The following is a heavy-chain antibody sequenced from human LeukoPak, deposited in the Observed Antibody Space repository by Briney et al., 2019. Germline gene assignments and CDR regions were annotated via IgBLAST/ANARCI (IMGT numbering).Heavy chain of an antibody. Sequence: GESLKISCAASGFIFNTYGMHWVRQAPGKGLEWVSYISYDGSRKNYADSVKGRFTISRDNSKNTLFLQMNSLKAEDTAVYYCAKKLIGNVDYFDYWGQGTLVTVSS. CDR1: GFIFNTYG. CDR2: ISYDGSRK. J-gene: IGHJ4*02. D-gene: IGHD2-8*01. V-gene: IGHV3-30*02. CDR3: AKKLIGNVDYFDY.